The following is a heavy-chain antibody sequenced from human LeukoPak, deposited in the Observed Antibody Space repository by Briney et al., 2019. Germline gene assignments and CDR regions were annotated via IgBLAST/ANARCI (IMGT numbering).Heavy chain of an antibody. CDR2: IYHSGST. V-gene: IGHV4-4*02. CDR1: GGSISSSNW. J-gene: IGHJ4*02. CDR3: ARVRIDYGDYVSLLFDY. Sequence: SETLSLTCAVSGGSISSSNWWSWVRQPPGKGLEWIGEIYHSGSTNYNPSPKSRVTISVDKSKNQFSLKLSSVTAADTAVYYCARVRIDYGDYVSLLFDYWGQGTLVTVSS. D-gene: IGHD4-17*01.